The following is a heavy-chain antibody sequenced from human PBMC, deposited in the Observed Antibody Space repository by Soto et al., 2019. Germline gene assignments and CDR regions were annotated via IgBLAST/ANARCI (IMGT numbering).Heavy chain of an antibody. J-gene: IGHJ6*02. CDR2: IYYSGST. D-gene: IGHD3-16*02. CDR3: ARVSRARPYGMDV. Sequence: QVQLQESGPGLVKPSETLSLTCTVSGGSISSYYWSWIRQPPGKGLEWIGYIYYSGSTNYNPSLNSRATVSVDTSKNRVSLTLSSVTAADTAVDYCARVSRARPYGMDVWGQGTTVTVSS. V-gene: IGHV4-59*01. CDR1: GGSISSYY.